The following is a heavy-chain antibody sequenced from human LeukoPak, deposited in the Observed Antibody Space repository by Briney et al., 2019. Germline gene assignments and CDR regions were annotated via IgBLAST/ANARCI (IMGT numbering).Heavy chain of an antibody. CDR1: GFTFSSYA. Sequence: PGGSLTLSCAASGFTFSSYAMSWVRPAPGKGLDWVSPIGGSGGSTYYADSVKGRFTISRENSKNTLYLQMNSLRAEDTAVYYCAKHLEYGDYDQFAFDMWGEETMVPVSS. CDR3: AKHLEYGDYDQFAFDM. J-gene: IGHJ3*02. D-gene: IGHD4-17*01. V-gene: IGHV3-23*01. CDR2: IGGSGGST.